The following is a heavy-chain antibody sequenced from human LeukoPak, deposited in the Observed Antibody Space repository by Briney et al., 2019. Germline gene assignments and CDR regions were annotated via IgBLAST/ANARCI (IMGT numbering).Heavy chain of an antibody. CDR1: GFTFDDYA. Sequence: PGGSLRLSCAASGFTFDDYAMHWVRQAPGKGLEWVSGISWNSGSIGYADSVKGRFTISRDNAKNSLYLQMNSLRAEDTALYYCAKLSSGSSGWYGRSHYYYYGMDVWGQGTTVTVSS. J-gene: IGHJ6*02. D-gene: IGHD6-19*01. V-gene: IGHV3-9*01. CDR2: ISWNSGSI. CDR3: AKLSSGSSGWYGRSHYYYYGMDV.